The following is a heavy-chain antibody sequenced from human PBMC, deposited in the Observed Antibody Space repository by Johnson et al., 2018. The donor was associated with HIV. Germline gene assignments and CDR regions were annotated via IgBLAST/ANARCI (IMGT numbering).Heavy chain of an antibody. V-gene: IGHV3-74*02. J-gene: IGHJ3*02. D-gene: IGHD3-22*01. CDR2: INSDGSST. CDR3: ARQLKYYYDSSGYYYLSSAAFDI. CDR1: GFTFSSYW. Sequence: EMQLVESGGGVVQPGRSLRLSCAASGFTFSSYWMHWVRQAPGKGLVWVSRINSDGSSTSYADSVKGRFTISRDNAKNTLYLQMNSLRAEDTAVYYCARQLKYYYDSSGYYYLSSAAFDIWGQGTMVTVSS.